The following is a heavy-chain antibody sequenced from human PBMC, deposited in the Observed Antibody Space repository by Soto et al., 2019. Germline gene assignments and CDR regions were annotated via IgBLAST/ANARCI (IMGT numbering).Heavy chain of an antibody. V-gene: IGHV1-18*01. CDR1: GYTFTTYD. CDR2: ISPYSGNT. J-gene: IGHJ5*02. Sequence: SVQVSCKASGYTFTTYDLSWVRQAPGQGLEWMGWISPYSGNTKYAQKLQGRVTMTTDTSTNTAYVELRSLSSDDNAVYYSATERSGYSHTLDTWRQGTLVTVSS. CDR3: ATERSGYSHTLDT. D-gene: IGHD4-4*01.